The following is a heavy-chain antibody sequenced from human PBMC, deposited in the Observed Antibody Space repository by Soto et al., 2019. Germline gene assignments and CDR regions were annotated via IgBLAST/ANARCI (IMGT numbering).Heavy chain of an antibody. D-gene: IGHD3-10*01. V-gene: IGHV1-8*02. CDR1: GYNFDAFD. CDR3: VRQPGGVATPGDDY. J-gene: IGHJ4*02. CDR2: MNPRTGDT. Sequence: ASVKVSCKASGYNFDAFDIHWVRQAAGQGLELMGWMNPRTGDTAFAQEFQDRVTMTSDTSRNTAYMEVSGLRSEDTAVYFCVRQPGGVATPGDDYWGQGTLVTVSS.